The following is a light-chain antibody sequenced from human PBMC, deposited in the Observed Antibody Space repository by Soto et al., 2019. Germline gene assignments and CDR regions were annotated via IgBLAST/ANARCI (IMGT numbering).Light chain of an antibody. J-gene: IGLJ1*01. V-gene: IGLV2-14*03. Sequence: QSVLTQPASVSGSLGQSITISCTGTSSDVGAYDYVSWYQQYPGKVPKLIIYDVTYRPSGVSNRSSGSKSGNTASLTISGLQAEDETDYYCSSHTSSVTRVFGTGTKLAFL. CDR2: DVT. CDR3: SSHTSSVTRV. CDR1: SSDVGAYDY.